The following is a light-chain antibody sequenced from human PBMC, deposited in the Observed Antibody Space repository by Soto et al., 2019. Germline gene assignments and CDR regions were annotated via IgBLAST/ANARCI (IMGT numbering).Light chain of an antibody. CDR3: QQYKTYSRT. Sequence: DLQMTPSPSTLSASVGDRVTISCLASQSVNSWLAWYQQKPGEAPKLLIYDGSTLTRGVPSRFSGSGSGTEFTLTISSLQPGDFATFYCQQYKTYSRTFGQGTKVEVK. J-gene: IGKJ1*01. CDR1: QSVNSW. V-gene: IGKV1-5*03. CDR2: DGS.